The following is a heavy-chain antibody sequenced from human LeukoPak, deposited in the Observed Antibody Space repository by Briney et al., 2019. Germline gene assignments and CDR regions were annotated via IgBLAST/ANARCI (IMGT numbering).Heavy chain of an antibody. V-gene: IGHV3-23*01. CDR2: ISGSGGTT. CDR3: AKVPAATMYYFDY. J-gene: IGHJ4*02. D-gene: IGHD2-2*01. CDR1: GFTFSSYA. Sequence: PGGSLRLSCAASGFTFSSYAMSWVRQAPGKVLEWVSSISGSGGTTYYADSVKGRFTISRDNSKNTLYLQMNSLRAEDTAVYYCAKVPAATMYYFDYWGQGTLVTVSS.